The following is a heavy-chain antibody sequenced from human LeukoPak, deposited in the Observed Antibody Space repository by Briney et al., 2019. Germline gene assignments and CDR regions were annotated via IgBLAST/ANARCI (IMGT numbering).Heavy chain of an antibody. Sequence: GGSLRLSCAASGFTFSSHGMSWVRQAPGEGLEWVSCISAGGGSTYYADSVKGRFTISRDNSKNTLSLQISSLRAEDTAVYYCARVYDGSSYYYFDCWGQGTLVTVSS. CDR2: ISAGGGST. D-gene: IGHD3-22*01. CDR1: GFTFSSHG. V-gene: IGHV3-23*01. CDR3: ARVYDGSSYYYFDC. J-gene: IGHJ4*02.